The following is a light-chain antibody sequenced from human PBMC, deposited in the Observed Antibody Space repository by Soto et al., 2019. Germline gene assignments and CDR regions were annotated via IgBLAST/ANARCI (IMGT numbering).Light chain of an antibody. Sequence: EVVLTQSPVTLSVSPGERATLACRSSQSVSNDLAWYQQKPGQAPRLLVYGASTRASGIPARFSGRGSGTEFILTISSLQSEDFALYYCQQYNDGPPWTFGQGTTVEIK. CDR3: QQYNDGPPWT. CDR1: QSVSND. V-gene: IGKV3D-15*01. J-gene: IGKJ1*01. CDR2: GAS.